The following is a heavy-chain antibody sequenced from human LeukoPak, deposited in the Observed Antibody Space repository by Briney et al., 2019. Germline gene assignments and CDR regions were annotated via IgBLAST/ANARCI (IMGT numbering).Heavy chain of an antibody. Sequence: AASVKVSCKASGYTFTSYGISWVRQAPGQGLEWMGWISAYNGNTNYAQKFQGRVTMTRNTSISTAYMELSSLRSEDTAVYYCARGYQLLRGGYNWFDPWGQGTLVTVSS. CDR1: GYTFTSYG. D-gene: IGHD2-2*01. J-gene: IGHJ5*02. CDR2: ISAYNGNT. CDR3: ARGYQLLRGGYNWFDP. V-gene: IGHV1-18*01.